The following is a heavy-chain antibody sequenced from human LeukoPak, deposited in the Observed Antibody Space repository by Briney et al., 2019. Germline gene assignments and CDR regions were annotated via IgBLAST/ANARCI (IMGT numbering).Heavy chain of an antibody. CDR1: GFTFNSYN. Sequence: GSLRLSCAASGFTFNSYNMNWVRQPPGKGLEWIGSIYYSGSIYYNPSLKSRVTISVDTSKNQFSLNLSSVTAADRAVYYCARHFDSDYGYFDYWGQGTLVTVSS. J-gene: IGHJ4*02. V-gene: IGHV4-39*01. D-gene: IGHD4/OR15-4a*01. CDR2: IYYSGSI. CDR3: ARHFDSDYGYFDY.